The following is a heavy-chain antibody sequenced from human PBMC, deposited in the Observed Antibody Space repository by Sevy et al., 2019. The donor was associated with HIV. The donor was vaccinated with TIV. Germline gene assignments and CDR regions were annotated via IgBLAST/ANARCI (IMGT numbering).Heavy chain of an antibody. Sequence: GGSLRLSCAASGFTFSSYAMSWVHQAPGKGLEWVSAISGSGGSTYYADSVKGRFTISRDNSKNTLYLQMNSLRAEDTAVDYCAKGGQDTAMPIDFDYWGQGTLVTVSS. J-gene: IGHJ4*02. V-gene: IGHV3-23*01. D-gene: IGHD5-18*01. CDR2: ISGSGGST. CDR3: AKGGQDTAMPIDFDY. CDR1: GFTFSSYA.